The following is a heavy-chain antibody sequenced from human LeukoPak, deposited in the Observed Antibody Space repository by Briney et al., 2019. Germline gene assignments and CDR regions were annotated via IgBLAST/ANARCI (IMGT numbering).Heavy chain of an antibody. Sequence: SETLSLTCTVSGGSISSSSYYWGWIRQPPGKGLEWIGSIYYSGSTYYNPSLKSRVTISVDTSKNQFSLKLSSVTAADTAVYYCARPLTMVRGYAFDIWGQGTMVTVSS. CDR1: GGSISSSSYY. D-gene: IGHD3-10*01. CDR2: IYYSGST. CDR3: ARPLTMVRGYAFDI. V-gene: IGHV4-39*01. J-gene: IGHJ3*02.